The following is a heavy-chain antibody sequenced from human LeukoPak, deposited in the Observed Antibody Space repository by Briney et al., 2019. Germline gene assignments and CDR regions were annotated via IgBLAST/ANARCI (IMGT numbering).Heavy chain of an antibody. CDR1: GLSFSTSA. D-gene: IGHD3-10*01. J-gene: IGHJ4*02. CDR2: ISYDGGSK. Sequence: RSGGSLRLSCAASGLSFSTSAMHWVRQAPGKGLEWVVVISYDGGSKYYADSVKGRFTISRDNSKNTLYLQMSSLRAEDSAVYYCARALGGFGEHYFDYWGQGTLVTVSS. V-gene: IGHV3-30-3*01. CDR3: ARALGGFGEHYFDY.